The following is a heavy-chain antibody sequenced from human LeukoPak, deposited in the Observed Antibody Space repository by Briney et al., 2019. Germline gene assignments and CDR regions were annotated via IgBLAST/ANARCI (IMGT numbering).Heavy chain of an antibody. CDR1: GFTFSTYA. J-gene: IGHJ4*02. CDR2: IDGSGGST. Sequence: PXGSLXLSCAASGFTFSTYAMNWVRQAPGKGLEWVSAIDGSGGSTYYADSVKGRFTISRDNAKNSLYLQMNSLRAEDTALYYCARQWYSSIVRYFDYWGQGTLVTVSS. V-gene: IGHV3-23*01. D-gene: IGHD6-19*01. CDR3: ARQWYSSIVRYFDY.